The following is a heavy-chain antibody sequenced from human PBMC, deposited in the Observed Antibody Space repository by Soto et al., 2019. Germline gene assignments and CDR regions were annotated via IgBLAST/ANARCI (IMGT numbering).Heavy chain of an antibody. Sequence: GGSLRLSCAASGFTFSSYSMDWVRQAPGKGLEWVSSTSSSSSYIYYADSVKGRFTISRDNAKNSLYLQMNSLRAEDTAVYYCARVTGYPNEFDYWGQGTLVTVSS. CDR1: GFTFSSYS. V-gene: IGHV3-21*01. CDR2: TSSSSSYI. D-gene: IGHD3-9*01. J-gene: IGHJ4*02. CDR3: ARVTGYPNEFDY.